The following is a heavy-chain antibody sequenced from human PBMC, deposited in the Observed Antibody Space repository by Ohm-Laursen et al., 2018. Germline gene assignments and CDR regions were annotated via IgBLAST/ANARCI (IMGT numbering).Heavy chain of an antibody. V-gene: IGHV4-4*07. D-gene: IGHD1-1*01. CDR2: IYPSGST. CDR1: GGSIGSSY. Sequence: SDTLSLTCTVSGGSIGSSYWSWIRQPAGKGLEWIGRIYPSGSTSYNPSLRSRLSMSIDTSKSQLSLKLTSVTAADTALYYCAREQLKWVVPRQEYFYYGMDVWGQGTTVTVSS. CDR3: AREQLKWVVPRQEYFYYGMDV. J-gene: IGHJ6*02.